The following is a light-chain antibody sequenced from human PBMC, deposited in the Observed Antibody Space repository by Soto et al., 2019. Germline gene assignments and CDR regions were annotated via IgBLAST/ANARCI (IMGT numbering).Light chain of an antibody. CDR2: DTY. CDR1: TGAVTGSHY. J-gene: IGLJ3*02. CDR3: LVVYSDAWV. Sequence: QAVVTQEPSLTVSPGGTVTLTCGSSTGAVTGSHYPYWFQQKAGQAPRTLIYDTYNKQSWTPARFSGSLLGGKAALTLSGAQHEDEADYYCLVVYSDAWVFGGGTKLTVL. V-gene: IGLV7-46*01.